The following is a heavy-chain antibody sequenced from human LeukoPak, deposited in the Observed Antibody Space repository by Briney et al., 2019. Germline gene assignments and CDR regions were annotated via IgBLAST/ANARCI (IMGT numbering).Heavy chain of an antibody. J-gene: IGHJ2*01. V-gene: IGHV4-61*01. D-gene: IGHD6-6*01. Sequence: PSETLSLTCTVSGGSVSSGSYYWSWIRQPPGKGLEWIGHIYYSGSTNYNPSLKSRVTISVDTSKNQFSLNLSSVTAADTAVYYCARGPRGRGRPWWYFDLWGRGTLVTVSS. CDR3: ARGPRGRGRPWWYFDL. CDR2: IYYSGST. CDR1: GGSVSSGSYY.